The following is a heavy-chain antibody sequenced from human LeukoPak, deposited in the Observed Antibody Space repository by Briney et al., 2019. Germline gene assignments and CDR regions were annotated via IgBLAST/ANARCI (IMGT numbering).Heavy chain of an antibody. J-gene: IGHJ4*02. CDR2: ISSSSSYI. CDR3: ARLRWEQTGYSSDY. V-gene: IGHV3-21*06. Sequence: GGSLRLSCAASGFTFSSYSMNWVRQAPGKGLEWVSSISSSSSYIYYADSVKGRFTISRDNAKNSLYLQMNSLRAEDTAVFYCARLRWEQTGYSSDYWGQGTLVTVSS. CDR1: GFTFSSYS. D-gene: IGHD4-23*01.